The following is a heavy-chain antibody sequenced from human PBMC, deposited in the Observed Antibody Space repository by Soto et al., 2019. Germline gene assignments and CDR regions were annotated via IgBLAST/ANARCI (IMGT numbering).Heavy chain of an antibody. CDR2: IYYSGST. CDR3: ARHSTPNYYDSSGYYSEPYFDY. Sequence: PSETLSLTCTVSGGSISSYYWSWIRQPPGKGLEWIGYIYYSGSTNYNPSLKSRVTISVDTSKNQFSLKLSSVTAADTAVYYCARHSTPNYYDSSGYYSEPYFDYWGQGTLVTVSS. CDR1: GGSISSYY. V-gene: IGHV4-59*08. D-gene: IGHD3-22*01. J-gene: IGHJ4*02.